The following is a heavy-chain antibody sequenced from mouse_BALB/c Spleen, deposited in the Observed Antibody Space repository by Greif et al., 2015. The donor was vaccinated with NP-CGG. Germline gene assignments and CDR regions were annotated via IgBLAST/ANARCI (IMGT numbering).Heavy chain of an antibody. CDR1: GFTFSDYY. CDR3: ARTAMDY. V-gene: IGHV5-4*02. CDR2: ISDGGSYT. Sequence: VQLQQSGGGLVKPGGSLKLSCAASGFTFSDYYMYWVRQTPEKRLEWVATISDGGSYTYYPDSVKGRFTISRDNAKNNLYLQMSSLKSEDTAMYYCARTAMDYWGQGTSVTVSS. J-gene: IGHJ4*01.